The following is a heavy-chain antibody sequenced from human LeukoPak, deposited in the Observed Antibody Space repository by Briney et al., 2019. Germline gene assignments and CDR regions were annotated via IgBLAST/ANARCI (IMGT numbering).Heavy chain of an antibody. Sequence: ASVKISCKASGYAFTNYYIHWVRQAPGQGLEWMAWINPNTGGTNYAQKFQGRVTMTRDTSISTAYMEVNNLRSDDTAVYYCARVPCIIGCSPVNWFDPWGQGTLVTVSS. D-gene: IGHD3-16*01. J-gene: IGHJ5*02. CDR3: ARVPCIIGCSPVNWFDP. CDR2: INPNTGGT. V-gene: IGHV1-2*02. CDR1: GYAFTNYY.